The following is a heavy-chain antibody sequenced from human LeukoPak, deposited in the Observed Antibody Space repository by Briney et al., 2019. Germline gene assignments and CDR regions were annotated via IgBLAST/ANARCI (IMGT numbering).Heavy chain of an antibody. CDR1: GFTFSSYA. J-gene: IGHJ4*02. Sequence: GGSLRLSCAASGFTFSSYAMSWVRQAPGKGLEWVSAISGSGGSTCYADSVKGRFTISRDNSKNTLYLQMNSLRAEDTAVYYCAKDGSLYCSGGSCYCDYWGQGTLVTVSS. CDR3: AKDGSLYCSGGSCYCDY. D-gene: IGHD2-15*01. CDR2: ISGSGGST. V-gene: IGHV3-23*01.